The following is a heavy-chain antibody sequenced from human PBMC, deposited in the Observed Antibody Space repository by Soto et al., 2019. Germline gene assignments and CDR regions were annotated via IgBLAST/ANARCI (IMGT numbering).Heavy chain of an antibody. V-gene: IGHV3-21*01. CDR1: GFIFTTNS. J-gene: IGHJ4*02. CDR3: ARDPTNGGTATSDADC. Sequence: GGSLRLSCEASGFIFTTNSMNWVRQVPGKGLQWLSSISSSGTFKSYGDSVKGRFTISRDNAKNSLLIQMNNTTGEDTGLYYCARDPTNGGTATSDADCWGPGTLVTVSS. CDR2: ISSSGTFK. D-gene: IGHD2-15*01.